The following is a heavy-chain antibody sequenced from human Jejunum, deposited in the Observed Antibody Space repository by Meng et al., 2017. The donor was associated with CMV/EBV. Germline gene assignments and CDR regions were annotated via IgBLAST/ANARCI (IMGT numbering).Heavy chain of an antibody. J-gene: IGHJ4*02. CDR2: IPFDGNNE. D-gene: IGHD6-13*01. Sequence: SGFAFSSIAMHWVRQAPGKGLEWVAVIPFDGNNEHYADSVKGRFTISRDNSKNTLYLQVNSLRLEDTGVYYCARGTGSGSWLIDSWGQGTLVTVSS. CDR1: GFAFSSIA. CDR3: ARGTGSGSWLIDS. V-gene: IGHV3-30*04.